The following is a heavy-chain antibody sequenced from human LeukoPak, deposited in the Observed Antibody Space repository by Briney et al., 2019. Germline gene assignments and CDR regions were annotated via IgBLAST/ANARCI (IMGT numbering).Heavy chain of an antibody. Sequence: QPGGSLRLSCAASGFTFSTYWMSWVRQAPGKGLEWVANIKQDGSDKYYVDSVKGRFTISRDNAKNSLFLQMNSLRAEDTAVYYCAGVRCSSNSCFPDYWGQGTLVTVSS. V-gene: IGHV3-7*01. CDR1: GFTFSTYW. CDR2: IKQDGSDK. D-gene: IGHD2-2*01. CDR3: AGVRCSSNSCFPDY. J-gene: IGHJ4*02.